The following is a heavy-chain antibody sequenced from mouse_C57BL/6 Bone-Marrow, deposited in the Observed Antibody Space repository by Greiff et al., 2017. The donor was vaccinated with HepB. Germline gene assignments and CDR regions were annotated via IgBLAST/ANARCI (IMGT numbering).Heavy chain of an antibody. V-gene: IGHV5-6*02. D-gene: IGHD2-2*01. Sequence: DVQLVESGGDLVKPGGSLKLSCAASGFTFSSYGMSWVRQTPDKRLEWVATISSGGSYTYYPDSVKGRFTISRDNAKNTLYLQMSSLKSEDTAMYYCARRYGYDYWGQGTTLTVSS. CDR2: ISSGGSYT. CDR1: GFTFSSYG. CDR3: ARRYGYDY. J-gene: IGHJ2*01.